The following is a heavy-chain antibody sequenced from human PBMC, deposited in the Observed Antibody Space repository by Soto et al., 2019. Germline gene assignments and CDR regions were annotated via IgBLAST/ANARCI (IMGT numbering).Heavy chain of an antibody. V-gene: IGHV4-34*01. D-gene: IGHD3-9*01. CDR1: GGSFSGYY. CDR3: AKNFHLTRMYYFDY. CDR2: INHSGST. J-gene: IGHJ4*02. Sequence: SETLSLTCAVYGGSFSGYYWSWIRQPPGKGLEWVGEINHSGSTNYNPSLQSRVTISGDKSKNQFSLKLSPVTAAGTAVYYCAKNFHLTRMYYFDYWGQGTLVTVSS.